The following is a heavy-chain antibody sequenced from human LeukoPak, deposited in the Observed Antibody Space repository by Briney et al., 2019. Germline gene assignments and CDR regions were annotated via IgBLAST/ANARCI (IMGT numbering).Heavy chain of an antibody. Sequence: SETLSLTCAVYGGSFSGYYWSWIRQPPGKGLEWIGFIYYSGSTNYNPSLKSRVTISVDTSKNQFSLKLSSVTAADTAVYYCARLGHSYGYDFDYWGQGTLVTVSS. CDR2: IYYSGST. CDR3: ARLGHSYGYDFDY. CDR1: GGSFSGYY. D-gene: IGHD5-18*01. J-gene: IGHJ4*02. V-gene: IGHV4-59*01.